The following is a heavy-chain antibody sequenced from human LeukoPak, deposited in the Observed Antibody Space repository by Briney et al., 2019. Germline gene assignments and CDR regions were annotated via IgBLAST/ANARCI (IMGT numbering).Heavy chain of an antibody. CDR3: ASYFYDSSGRGTPGY. Sequence: PGGSLRLSCTTSGFTFGDYAMNWFRQAPGKELEWVSYISSSGSSIDYADSLKGRFTISRDNAKNSLYLQMNSLRAEDTAVYYCASYFYDSSGRGTPGYWGQGTLVTVSS. D-gene: IGHD3-22*01. CDR1: GFTFGDYA. V-gene: IGHV3-11*01. CDR2: ISSSGSSI. J-gene: IGHJ4*02.